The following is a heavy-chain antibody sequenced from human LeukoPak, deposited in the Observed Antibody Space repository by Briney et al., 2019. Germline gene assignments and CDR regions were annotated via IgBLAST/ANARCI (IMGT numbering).Heavy chain of an antibody. Sequence: GGSLRLSCAASGFTFSSYGMHWVRQAPGKGLEWVAVIWYDGSNKYYADSVKGRFTISRDNSKNTLYLRMNSLRAEDTAVYYCAREEIGSSLPFQHWGQGTLVTVSS. CDR1: GFTFSSYG. V-gene: IGHV3-33*01. CDR3: AREEIGSSLPFQH. CDR2: IWYDGSNK. J-gene: IGHJ1*01. D-gene: IGHD6-13*01.